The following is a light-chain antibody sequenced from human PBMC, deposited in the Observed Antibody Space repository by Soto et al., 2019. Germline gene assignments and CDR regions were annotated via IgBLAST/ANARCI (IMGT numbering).Light chain of an antibody. CDR3: CSHAGSYTYV. CDR1: SSDVGSYDY. V-gene: IGLV2-11*01. Sequence: QSALIQPPSVSGSPGQSVTISCTGTSSDVGSYDYVSWYQQHPGTVPKPMIYNVNTQPSGVPDRFSGSKSGNTASLTISGLQAEDEADYYCCSHAGSYTYVFGTGTKVTVL. J-gene: IGLJ1*01. CDR2: NVN.